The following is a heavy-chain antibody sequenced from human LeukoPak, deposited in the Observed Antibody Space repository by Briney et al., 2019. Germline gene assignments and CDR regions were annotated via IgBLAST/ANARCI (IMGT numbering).Heavy chain of an antibody. D-gene: IGHD2-2*01. V-gene: IGHV1-18*01. J-gene: IGHJ3*02. CDR3: ARGGDIVVVPAEDAFDI. CDR1: GYTFTSYG. CDR2: ISAYNGNT. Sequence: GASVKVSCKASGYTFTSYGISWVRQAPGQGLEWMGWISAYNGNTNYAQKLQGRVTMTRDTSISTAYMELSRLRSDDTAVYYCARGGDIVVVPAEDAFDIWGQGTMVTVSS.